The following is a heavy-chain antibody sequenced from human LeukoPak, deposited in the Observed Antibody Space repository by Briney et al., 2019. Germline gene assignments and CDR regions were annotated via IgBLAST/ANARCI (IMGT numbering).Heavy chain of an antibody. D-gene: IGHD4-17*01. CDR2: ISSSSYM. Sequence: GGSLRLSCAASGFTFSSYSMNWVRQAPGKGLEWVSSISSSSYMYYADSVKGRFTISRDNAKNSLYLQMNSLRAEDTAVYYCARDIDNYGDYIPYWGQGTLVTVSS. V-gene: IGHV3-21*01. CDR1: GFTFSSYS. J-gene: IGHJ4*02. CDR3: ARDIDNYGDYIPY.